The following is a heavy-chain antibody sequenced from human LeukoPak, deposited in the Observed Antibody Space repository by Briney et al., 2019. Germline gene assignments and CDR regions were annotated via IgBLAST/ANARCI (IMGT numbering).Heavy chain of an antibody. Sequence: GGSLRLSCAASGFTFSSYVMHWVRQAPGKGLQWVAVISHDGSNKYYADSVKGRFTISRDNSKNTLYLQMNSLRAEDTAVYYCARDQPPLRLGELSSLNNWFDPWGQGALVTVSS. CDR1: GFTFSSYV. J-gene: IGHJ5*02. CDR3: ARDQPPLRLGELSSLNNWFDP. CDR2: ISHDGSNK. V-gene: IGHV3-30-3*01. D-gene: IGHD3-16*02.